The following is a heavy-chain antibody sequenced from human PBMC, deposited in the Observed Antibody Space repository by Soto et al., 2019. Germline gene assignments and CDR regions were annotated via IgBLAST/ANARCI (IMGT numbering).Heavy chain of an antibody. Sequence: QVQLVQSGAEVKKPGSSVKVSCKASGGTFSSYTFSWVRQAPGQGLEWMGGIVPLFGTTNDAKMFQGGGTISADESMSTVYMELSSLRSEDSSMYYCASDGAVTSTRPRGAFDIWGQWTVITVSS. CDR3: ASDGAVTSTRPRGAFDI. V-gene: IGHV1-69*01. CDR2: IVPLFGTT. CDR1: GGTFSSYT. J-gene: IGHJ3*02. D-gene: IGHD6-6*01.